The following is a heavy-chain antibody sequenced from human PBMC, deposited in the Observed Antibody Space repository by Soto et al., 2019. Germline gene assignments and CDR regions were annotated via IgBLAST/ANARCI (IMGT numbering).Heavy chain of an antibody. CDR2: ISSTTNYI. CDR1: GFTFTRYS. CDR3: VRPKTGKVGYFDY. J-gene: IGHJ4*02. D-gene: IGHD1-26*01. V-gene: IGHV3-21*01. Sequence: GESLKISCAASGFTFTRYSMNWVRQAPGKGLEWVSSISSTTNYIYYGDSMKGRFTISRDNSKNTLYLQMNSLRAEDTAVYYCVRPKTGKVGYFDYWGQGTLVTVSS.